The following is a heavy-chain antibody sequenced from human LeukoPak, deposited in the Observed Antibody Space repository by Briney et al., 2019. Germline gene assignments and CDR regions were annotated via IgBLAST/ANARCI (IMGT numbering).Heavy chain of an antibody. CDR3: VRDPSYSSSWYYNMDV. J-gene: IGHJ6*03. D-gene: IGHD6-13*01. CDR1: EVTFVRYA. Sequence: GGSLRLSCAPSEVTFVRYAMNWVRQAPGRGGEWVSYISSTSFKIGYADSVKGRFTISRDNTKKSLYLQMESLRVKDTAVYYSVRDPSYSSSWYYNMDVWGKETTVTVSS. CDR2: ISSTSFKI. V-gene: IGHV3-48*04.